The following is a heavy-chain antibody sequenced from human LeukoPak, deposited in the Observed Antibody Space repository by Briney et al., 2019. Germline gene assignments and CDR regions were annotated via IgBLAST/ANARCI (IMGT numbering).Heavy chain of an antibody. J-gene: IGHJ1*01. CDR1: GFTFSIYW. CDR3: ATYSSLNRREFQY. Sequence: GGSLRLSCAASGFTFSIYWMNWVRQAPGKGLEWVANIKQDGSEKYYVDSVKGRFTISRDNAKNSLYLQMNSLRAEDTAVYYCATYSSLNRREFQYWGQGTLLTVSS. CDR2: IKQDGSEK. V-gene: IGHV3-7*01. D-gene: IGHD3-22*01.